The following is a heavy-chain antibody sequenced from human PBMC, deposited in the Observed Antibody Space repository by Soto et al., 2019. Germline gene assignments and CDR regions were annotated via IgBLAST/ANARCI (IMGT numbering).Heavy chain of an antibody. CDR3: ARVAYSSGWYNWFDP. CDR1: GGSFSGYS. V-gene: IGHV4-34*01. J-gene: IGHJ5*02. D-gene: IGHD6-19*01. CDR2: INHSGST. Sequence: SETLSLTCAVFGGSFSGYSWSWIRQPPGKGLEWIGEINHSGSTNYNPSLKSRVTILVDTSKNQFSLKLSSVTAADTAVYYCARVAYSSGWYNWFDPWGQGTLVTVSS.